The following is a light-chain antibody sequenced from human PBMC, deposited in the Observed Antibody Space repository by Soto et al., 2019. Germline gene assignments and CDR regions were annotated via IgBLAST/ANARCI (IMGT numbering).Light chain of an antibody. CDR1: QSISSW. J-gene: IGKJ5*01. CDR3: QQYENLPT. Sequence: DIQISQSPSTLSASVGDRVTITCRASQSISSWLAWYQQKPGKAPKLLIYDASNLEAGVPSRFRGSGSGTDFTFTISRLQPEDIATYYCQQYENLPTFGQGTRLEIK. V-gene: IGKV1-33*01. CDR2: DAS.